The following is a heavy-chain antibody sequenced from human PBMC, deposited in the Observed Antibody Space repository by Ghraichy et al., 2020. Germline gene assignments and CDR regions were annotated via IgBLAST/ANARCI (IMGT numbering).Heavy chain of an antibody. CDR3: ARQVPGDYVGFDY. CDR1: GGSISSYY. J-gene: IGHJ4*02. CDR2: IYTSGST. Sequence: SETLSLTCTVSGGSISSYYWSWIREPPGKGLEWIGYIYTSGSTNYNPSLKSRVTISVDTSKNQFSLKLSSVTTADTAVYYCARQVPGDYVGFDYWGQGTLVTVSS. V-gene: IGHV4-4*09. D-gene: IGHD4-17*01.